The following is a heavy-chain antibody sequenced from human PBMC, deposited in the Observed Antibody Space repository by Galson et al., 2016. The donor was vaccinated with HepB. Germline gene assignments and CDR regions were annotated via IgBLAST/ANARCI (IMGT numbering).Heavy chain of an antibody. CDR1: GDSIARYGYY. J-gene: IGHJ4*02. Sequence: SETLSLTCTVSGDSIARYGYYWGWIRQPPGKGLEWIGNIFYSGSAYYNPSLQSRVTTSADTSKNQFSLRLSSVTATDRGVYYWARDQAGESLRRPLGYWGQGTLVTVSS. V-gene: IGHV4-39*02. D-gene: IGHD4-17*01. CDR2: IFYSGSA. CDR3: ARDQAGESLRRPLGY.